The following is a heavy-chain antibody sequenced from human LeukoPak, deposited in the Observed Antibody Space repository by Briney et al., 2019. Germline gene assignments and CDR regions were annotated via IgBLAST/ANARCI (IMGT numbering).Heavy chain of an antibody. V-gene: IGHV1-18*01. CDR1: GYTFTSYG. J-gene: IGHJ4*02. CDR2: FSAYNGNT. Sequence: GASVKVSCKASGYTFTSYGISWVRQAPGQGLEWMGWFSAYNGNTNYAQKLQGRVTMTTDTYTSPAYMELWRLRSDDTAVYYCARALPYYYDSSGYSGRGDYWGQGTLVTVSS. D-gene: IGHD3-22*01. CDR3: ARALPYYYDSSGYSGRGDY.